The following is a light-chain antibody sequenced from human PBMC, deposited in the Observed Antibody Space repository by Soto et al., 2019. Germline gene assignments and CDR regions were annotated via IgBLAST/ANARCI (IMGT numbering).Light chain of an antibody. CDR1: QDISNY. V-gene: IGKV3D-15*01. CDR2: GAS. CDR3: QQYKNWPL. J-gene: IGKJ5*01. Sequence: MTQSPSSLSASVGDRVTITCQASQDISNYLNWYQQKPGQAPRLLIYGASNRATGIPDKFSGSGFGTEFTLTISSLQSEDFAVYYCQQYKNWPLFGQGTRLEIK.